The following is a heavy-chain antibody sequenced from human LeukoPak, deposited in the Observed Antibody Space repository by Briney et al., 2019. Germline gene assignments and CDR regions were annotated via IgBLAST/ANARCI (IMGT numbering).Heavy chain of an antibody. J-gene: IGHJ4*02. CDR2: ISESGGET. CDR3: ARDRRWRSTGGPYYFDY. D-gene: IGHD5-24*01. CDR1: GFIFNNYA. Sequence: GGSLRLSCAASGFIFNNYAMSWVRQAPGKGLEWVSAISESGGETYHADSVKGRFTISRDTSKSTLYLQLSSLRSEDTAVYYCARDRRWRSTGGPYYFDYWGQGTLVTVSS. V-gene: IGHV3-23*01.